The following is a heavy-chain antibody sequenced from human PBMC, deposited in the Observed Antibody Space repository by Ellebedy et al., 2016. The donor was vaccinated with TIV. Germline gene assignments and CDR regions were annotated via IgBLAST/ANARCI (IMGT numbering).Heavy chain of an antibody. V-gene: IGHV4-61*01. CDR1: GGSINDDPYY. Sequence: GSLRLXCTVSGGSINDDPYYWSWIRQPPGKGLEWIGYIYYSGSTNYNPSLKSRVNISVDTSKNQFSLKLSSVTAADTAVYYCARSLAASDKVTYYFGMDVWGQGTTVTVSS. D-gene: IGHD6-13*01. J-gene: IGHJ6*02. CDR2: IYYSGST. CDR3: ARSLAASDKVTYYFGMDV.